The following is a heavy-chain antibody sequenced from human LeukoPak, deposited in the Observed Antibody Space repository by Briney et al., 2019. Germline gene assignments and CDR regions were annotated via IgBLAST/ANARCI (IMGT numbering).Heavy chain of an antibody. CDR1: GGTFSSYA. V-gene: IGHV1-69*01. D-gene: IGHD6-19*01. CDR3: AEGAIAVAGIYYYGMDV. CDR2: IIPIFGTA. J-gene: IGHJ6*02. Sequence: GASVKVSCKASGGTFSSYAISWVRQAPGQGLEWMGGIIPIFGTANYAQKFQGRVTITADESTSTAYMELSSLRSEDTAVYYCAEGAIAVAGIYYYGMDVWGQGTTVTASS.